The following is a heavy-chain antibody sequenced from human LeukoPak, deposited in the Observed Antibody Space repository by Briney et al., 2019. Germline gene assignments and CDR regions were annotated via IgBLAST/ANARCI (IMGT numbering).Heavy chain of an antibody. CDR1: GGSIRNNY. CDR2: ISYSGGS. CDR3: ARGADSSGYYSIFYFDY. Sequence: SETLSLTCTVPGGSIRNNYWSWIRQPPGKGLEWIGYISYSGGSNYNPSLKSRATISLDTSKSQFSLKLSSVTAADTAVYYCARGADSSGYYSIFYFDYWGQGTLVTVSS. J-gene: IGHJ4*02. D-gene: IGHD3-22*01. V-gene: IGHV4-59*08.